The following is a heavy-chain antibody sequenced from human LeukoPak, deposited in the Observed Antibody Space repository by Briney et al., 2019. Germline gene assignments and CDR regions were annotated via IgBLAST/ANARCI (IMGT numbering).Heavy chain of an antibody. V-gene: IGHV3-33*01. CDR2: IWYDGSNK. Sequence: GVLRLSCAASGFTFSSYGMHWVRQAPGKGLEWVAVIWYDGSNKYYADSVKGRFTISRDNSKNTLYLQMNSLRAEDTAVYYCARDGCSSTSCYGFDYWGQGTLVTVSS. CDR3: ARDGCSSTSCYGFDY. D-gene: IGHD2-2*01. J-gene: IGHJ4*02. CDR1: GFTFSSYG.